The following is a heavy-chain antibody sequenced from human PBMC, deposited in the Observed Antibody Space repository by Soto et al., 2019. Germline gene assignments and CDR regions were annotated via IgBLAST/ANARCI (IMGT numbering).Heavy chain of an antibody. CDR1: GGTFSSHA. CDR2: IIPIFGTA. D-gene: IGHD3-9*01. V-gene: IGHV1-69*13. Sequence: SSVKVSCKASGGTFSSHAISWVRQAPGRGLEWMGGIIPIFGTANYAQKFQGRVTITADESTSTAYMELSSLRSEDTAVYYCARGGEHHYDILTGYYYFDYWGQGTLVTVSS. J-gene: IGHJ4*02. CDR3: ARGGEHHYDILTGYYYFDY.